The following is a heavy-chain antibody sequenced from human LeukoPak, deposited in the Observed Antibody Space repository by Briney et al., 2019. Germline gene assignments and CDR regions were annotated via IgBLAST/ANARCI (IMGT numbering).Heavy chain of an antibody. J-gene: IGHJ4*02. CDR2: MNQLGNEK. Sequence: PGGSLRLSCAASKFTFSIYWMSCVRQAPGRGLEGVAYMNQLGNEKNYLDSVKGRFTISRDNAKNSLYLQMTSLSAADKAVYYCARETYYYEFWGQGTLVTVSS. CDR1: KFTFSIYW. CDR3: ARETYYYEF. V-gene: IGHV3-7*01.